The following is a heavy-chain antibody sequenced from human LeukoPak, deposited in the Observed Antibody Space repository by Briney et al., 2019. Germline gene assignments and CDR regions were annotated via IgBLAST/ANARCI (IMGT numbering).Heavy chain of an antibody. CDR1: GGSFSGYY. CDR2: INHSGST. Sequence: SETLSLTCAVYGGSFSGYYWSWIRQPPGKGLEWIGEINHSGSTNYNPSLTSRVTISVDTSKNQFSLKLSSVTAADTAVYYCARDLWGDGMDVWGQGTTVTVSS. D-gene: IGHD3-16*01. CDR3: ARDLWGDGMDV. J-gene: IGHJ6*02. V-gene: IGHV4-34*01.